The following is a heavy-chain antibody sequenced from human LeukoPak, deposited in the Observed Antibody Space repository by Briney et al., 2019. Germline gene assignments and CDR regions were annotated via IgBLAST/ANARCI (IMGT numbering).Heavy chain of an antibody. J-gene: IGHJ6*02. D-gene: IGHD1-7*01. CDR2: ISWSSGSI. CDR1: GFTFDDYA. Sequence: PGGSLRLSCAASGFTFDDYAMHWVRQAPGKGLEWVAGISWSSGSIGYADSVKGRFTISRDNAKNSLYLQMNSLRAEDTALYYWAKSLGLRVYYYYGMDVWGQGTTVTVSS. V-gene: IGHV3-9*01. CDR3: AKSLGLRVYYYYGMDV.